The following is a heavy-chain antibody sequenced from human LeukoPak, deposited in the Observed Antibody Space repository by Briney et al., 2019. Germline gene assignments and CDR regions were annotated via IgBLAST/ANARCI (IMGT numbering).Heavy chain of an antibody. Sequence: SETLSLTSAVYGGSFSGYYWSWIRQPPGKGLEWIWEINHSGSTNYNPSLKSRVTISVDTSKNQFSLKLSSVTAAETAVYYCARGPGRTYYYGSGSKIDPWGQGTLVTVSS. J-gene: IGHJ5*02. CDR3: ARGPGRTYYYGSGSKIDP. D-gene: IGHD3-10*01. V-gene: IGHV4-34*01. CDR1: GGSFSGYY. CDR2: INHSGST.